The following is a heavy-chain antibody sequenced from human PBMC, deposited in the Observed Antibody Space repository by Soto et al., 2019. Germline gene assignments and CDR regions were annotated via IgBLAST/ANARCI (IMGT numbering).Heavy chain of an antibody. J-gene: IGHJ4*02. Sequence: EVQLLESGGGLVQPGGSLRLSCAASGFTFSSYAMSWVRQAPGKGLEWFSAISGSGGSTYYADSVKGRFTLSRDNSTNTLMLQMNSERAEGTAVYYCAKDLLRYCSGCSCFDEQLLLDYWGQRPLVTVSS. CDR2: ISGSGGST. V-gene: IGHV3-23*01. CDR3: AKDLLRYCSGCSCFDEQLLLDY. CDR1: GFTFSSYA. D-gene: IGHD2-15*01.